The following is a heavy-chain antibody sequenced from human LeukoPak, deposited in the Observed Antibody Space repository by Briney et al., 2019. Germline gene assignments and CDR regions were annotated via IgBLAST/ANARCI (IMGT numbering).Heavy chain of an antibody. D-gene: IGHD1-26*01. CDR3: ARQGRGWELLAWSAFDI. J-gene: IGHJ3*02. CDR1: GYTFTSYG. V-gene: IGHV1-18*01. CDR2: ISAYNGNT. Sequence: VASVKVSCKASGYTFTSYGISWVRQAPGQGLEWMGWISAYNGNTNYAQKLQGRVTMTTDTSTSTAYMELRSLRSDDTAVYYCARQGRGWELLAWSAFDIWGQGTMVTVSS.